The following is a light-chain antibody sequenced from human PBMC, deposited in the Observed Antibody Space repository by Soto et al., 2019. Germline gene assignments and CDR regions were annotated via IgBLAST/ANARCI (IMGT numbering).Light chain of an antibody. CDR2: DVS. J-gene: IGLJ2*01. CDR1: SSDVGGYNY. CDR3: RSYTSSSTLVV. V-gene: IGLV2-14*01. Sequence: QSALTQPDSVSGSPGQSITISCTGTSSDVGGYNYVSWYQQHPGKAPKLMIYDVSNRPSGVSNRFSGSKSGNTASLTISGLQAEDEADYCCRSYTSSSTLVVVGGGTQLTVL.